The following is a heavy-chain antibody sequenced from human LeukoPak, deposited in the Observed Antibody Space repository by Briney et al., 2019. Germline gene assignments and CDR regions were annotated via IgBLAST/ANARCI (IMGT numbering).Heavy chain of an antibody. CDR2: LSGSSNYI. V-gene: IGHV3-21*01. Sequence: GGSLRLSCAASGFTFSIYSMNWVRLAPGKGLEWVSSLSGSSNYIFYADSVKGRFTISRDNAKNSLFLQMNSLRAEDTAVYFCARWGSGDSFDIWGQGTMVTVSS. CDR1: GFTFSIYS. D-gene: IGHD3-10*01. J-gene: IGHJ3*02. CDR3: ARWGSGDSFDI.